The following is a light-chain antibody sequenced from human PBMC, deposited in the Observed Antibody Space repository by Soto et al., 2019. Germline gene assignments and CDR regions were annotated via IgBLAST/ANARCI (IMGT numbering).Light chain of an antibody. CDR1: SSDVGGYNY. Sequence: QSVLTQPASVSGSPGQSITISCTGTSSDVGGYNYVSWYQQHPGKAPKLVIYEVSDRPSGVSNRFSGSKSGNTASLTISGLQAEDAADYYCSSYTIRSTYVFGTGTRSPS. J-gene: IGLJ1*01. CDR2: EVS. CDR3: SSYTIRSTYV. V-gene: IGLV2-14*01.